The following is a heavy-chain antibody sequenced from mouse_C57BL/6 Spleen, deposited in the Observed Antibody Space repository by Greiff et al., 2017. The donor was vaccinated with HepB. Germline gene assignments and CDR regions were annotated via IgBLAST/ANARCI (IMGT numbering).Heavy chain of an antibody. CDR2: IDPANGNT. Sequence: EVKLQESVAELVRPGASVKLSCTASGFNIKNTYMHWVKQRPEQGLEWIGRIDPANGNTKYAPKFQGKATITADTSSNTTYLQLSSLTSEDTAIYYCARGDYYGSSYSGYAMDYWGQGTSVTVSS. V-gene: IGHV14-3*01. J-gene: IGHJ4*01. CDR3: ARGDYYGSSYSGYAMDY. D-gene: IGHD1-1*01. CDR1: GFNIKNTY.